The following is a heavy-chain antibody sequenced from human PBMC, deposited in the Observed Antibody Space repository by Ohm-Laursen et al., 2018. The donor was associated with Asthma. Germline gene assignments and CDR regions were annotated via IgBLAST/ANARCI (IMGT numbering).Heavy chain of an antibody. V-gene: IGHV4-59*01. J-gene: IGHJ4*02. D-gene: IGHD2/OR15-2a*01. Sequence: GTLSLTCSVSGGSISSYYWSWIRQPPGKGLEWIGYIYYSGSTNYNPSLKSRVTISVDTSKNQFSLKLSSVTAADTAVYYCARGFPALHYFDYWGQGTLVTVSS. CDR3: ARGFPALHYFDY. CDR2: IYYSGST. CDR1: GGSISSYY.